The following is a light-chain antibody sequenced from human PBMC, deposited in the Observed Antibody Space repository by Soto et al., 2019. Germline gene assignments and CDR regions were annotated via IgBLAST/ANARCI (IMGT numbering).Light chain of an antibody. J-gene: IGLJ1*01. Sequence: QSALTQPASVSGSPGQSITISCIGTSSDIGAYNYVSWYQQHPGKAPKLIISEVNNRPSGVSNRFSGSKSGNTASLTISGLQAEDEADYYCSSYTGSRTFLYVFGTGTKLTVL. CDR1: SSDIGAYNY. V-gene: IGLV2-14*01. CDR3: SSYTGSRTFLYV. CDR2: EVN.